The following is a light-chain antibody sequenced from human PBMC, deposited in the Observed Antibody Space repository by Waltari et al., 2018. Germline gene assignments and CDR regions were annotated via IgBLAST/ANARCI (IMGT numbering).Light chain of an antibody. J-gene: IGKJ1*01. CDR2: DAS. Sequence: IVLRQSPATLSLSPGERAALSCRASQSISRYLAWYQQKPGQAPRLLIYDASNRATGIPARFSGRGSGTDFTLSITTLEPEDFAVYYCQQRDNWPRTFGQGTRVEV. CDR1: QSISRY. V-gene: IGKV3-11*01. CDR3: QQRDNWPRT.